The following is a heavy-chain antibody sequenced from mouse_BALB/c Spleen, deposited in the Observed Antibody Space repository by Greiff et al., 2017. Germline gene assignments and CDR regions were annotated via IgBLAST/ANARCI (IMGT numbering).Heavy chain of an antibody. CDR1: GFTFSSYY. Sequence: EVKLVESGGGLVKLGGSLKLSCAASGFTFSSYYMSWVRQTPEKRLELVAAINSNGGSTYYPDTVKGRFTISRDNAKNTLYLQMSSLKSEDTALYYCARQLYDYDGYFDYWGQGTTLTVSS. CDR2: INSNGGST. J-gene: IGHJ2*01. D-gene: IGHD2-4*01. CDR3: ARQLYDYDGYFDY. V-gene: IGHV5-6-2*01.